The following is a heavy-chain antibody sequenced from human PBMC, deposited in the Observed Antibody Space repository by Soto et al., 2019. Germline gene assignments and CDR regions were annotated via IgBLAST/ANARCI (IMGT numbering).Heavy chain of an antibody. CDR1: GYSFTSTY. CDR2: INPAGGTT. CDR3: ALKVVTYYDN. Sequence: QVQLVQSGAEVKKPGASVRISCRASGYSFTSTYVHWVRQAPGQGPEWMGIINPAGGTTYYAQKFQGRLTITSDTATDTVFMDLNDLTSEDTGVYFCALKVVTYYDNWGQGTLLTVSS. J-gene: IGHJ4*02. V-gene: IGHV1-46*01. D-gene: IGHD2-21*02.